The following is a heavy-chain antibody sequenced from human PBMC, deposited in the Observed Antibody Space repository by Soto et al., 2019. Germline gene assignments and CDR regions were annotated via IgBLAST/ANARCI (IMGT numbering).Heavy chain of an antibody. V-gene: IGHV3-64D*06. CDR1: GLPFRNCD. J-gene: IGHJ4*01. D-gene: IGHD3-16*02. CDR2: NNSHGHIT. Sequence: CGSLRLPCSAPGLPFRNCDMVWVRQAPGKGQEYISANNSHGHITDYADSVKGRFTISRDNPKKKLSLQMSSLRGEDTAMYYCVSVIVIWPWGHGTLVLVSS. CDR3: VSVIVIWP.